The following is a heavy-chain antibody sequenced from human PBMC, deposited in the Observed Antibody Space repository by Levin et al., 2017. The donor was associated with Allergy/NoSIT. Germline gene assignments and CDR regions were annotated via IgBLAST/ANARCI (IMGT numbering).Heavy chain of an antibody. CDR3: ARDRGGAYYYMDV. J-gene: IGHJ6*03. CDR2: LKSDGSSP. Sequence: ASVKVSCAASGFTLSSYWMHWVRQAPGKGLMWVSRLKSDGSSPSYADSVKGRFTISRDSAKNTLYLQMNSLGAEDTAVYYCARDRGGAYYYMDVWGKGTTVTVSS. D-gene: IGHD3-16*01. V-gene: IGHV3-74*01. CDR1: GFTLSSYW.